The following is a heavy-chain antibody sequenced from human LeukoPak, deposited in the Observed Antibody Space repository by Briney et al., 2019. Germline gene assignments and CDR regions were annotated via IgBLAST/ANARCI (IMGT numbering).Heavy chain of an antibody. D-gene: IGHD2-2*01. CDR3: ARDGYGQYCSSTSCYYYYYMDV. V-gene: IGHV1-69*05. J-gene: IGHJ6*03. Sequence: VASVKVSCKASGGTFSSYAISWVRQAPGQGLEWMGGIIPIFGTANYAQKFQGRVTITTDESTSTAYMELSSLRSEDTAVYYCARDGYGQYCSSTSCYYYYYMDVWGKGTTVTVSS. CDR1: GGTFSSYA. CDR2: IIPIFGTA.